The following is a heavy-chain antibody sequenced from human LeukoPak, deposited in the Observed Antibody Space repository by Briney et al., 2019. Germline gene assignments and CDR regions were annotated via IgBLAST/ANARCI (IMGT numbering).Heavy chain of an antibody. CDR2: IIPIFGTA. Sequence: SVKVSCKASGGTFSSYAISWVRQAPGQGLEWMGGIIPIFGTANYAQKFQGRVTITADKSTSTAYMELSSLRSEDTAAYYCASDDDYGDFYYYMDVWGKGTTVTVSS. J-gene: IGHJ6*03. CDR1: GGTFSSYA. CDR3: ASDDDYGDFYYYMDV. V-gene: IGHV1-69*06. D-gene: IGHD4-17*01.